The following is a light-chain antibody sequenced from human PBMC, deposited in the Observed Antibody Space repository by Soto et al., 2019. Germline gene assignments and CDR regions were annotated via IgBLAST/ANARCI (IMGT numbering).Light chain of an antibody. V-gene: IGKV1-27*01. Sequence: DVQMTQAPSSLSASVGDRVTITCRASQAISNYLAWYQQKPGKVPKLLIYAASILQSGVPSRFSGSGSGTDFTLTISSLQPEDVATYYRQKYNSAPRTFGGGTKVEIK. CDR3: QKYNSAPRT. CDR2: AAS. CDR1: QAISNY. J-gene: IGKJ4*01.